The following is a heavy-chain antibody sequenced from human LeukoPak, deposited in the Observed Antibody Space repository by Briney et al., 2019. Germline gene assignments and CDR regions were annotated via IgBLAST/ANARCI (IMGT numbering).Heavy chain of an antibody. D-gene: IGHD3-10*01. CDR3: ARDFALLWLGDKPFDY. J-gene: IGHJ4*02. Sequence: GASVKVSCKASGYTFTGYYMHWVRQAPGQGLEWMGWINPNSGGTNYAQKFQGRVTMTRDTSINTAYMELRSLRSDDTAVYFCARDFALLWLGDKPFDYWGQGTLVTVSS. CDR1: GYTFTGYY. CDR2: INPNSGGT. V-gene: IGHV1-2*02.